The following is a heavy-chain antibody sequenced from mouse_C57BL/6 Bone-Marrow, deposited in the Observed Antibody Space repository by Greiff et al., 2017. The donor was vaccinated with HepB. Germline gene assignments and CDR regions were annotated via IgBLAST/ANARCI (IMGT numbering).Heavy chain of an antibody. CDR1: GYTFTSYG. CDR2: ICPRSGNT. Sequence: QVQLQQSGAELARPGASVKLSCKASGYTFTSYGISWVKQRTGQGLEWIGEICPRSGNTYYNEKFKGKATPTADKSSSTAYMELRSLTSEDSAVYFCARGDDYISSWFAYWGQGTLVTVSA. J-gene: IGHJ3*01. V-gene: IGHV1-81*01. CDR3: ARGDDYISSWFAY. D-gene: IGHD2-4*01.